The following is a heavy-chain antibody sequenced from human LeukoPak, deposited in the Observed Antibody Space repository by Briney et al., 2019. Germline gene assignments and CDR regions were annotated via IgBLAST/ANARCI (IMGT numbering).Heavy chain of an antibody. CDR3: ARGRDYYDSSGYYDWFDP. J-gene: IGHJ5*02. D-gene: IGHD3-22*01. CDR2: IYHSGST. Sequence: SETLSLTCTVSGYSISSGYYWGWIRQPPGKGLEWIGGIYHSGSTYYNPSLKSRVTISVDTSKNQFSLKLSSVTAADTAVYYCARGRDYYDSSGYYDWFDPWGQGTLVTVSS. CDR1: GYSISSGYY. V-gene: IGHV4-38-2*02.